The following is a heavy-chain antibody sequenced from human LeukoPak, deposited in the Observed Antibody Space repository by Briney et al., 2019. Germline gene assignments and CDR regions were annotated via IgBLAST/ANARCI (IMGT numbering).Heavy chain of an antibody. CDR2: INPNSGGT. CDR3: ARDRQDYGSAIDY. CDR1: GYTFTGYY. J-gene: IGHJ4*02. Sequence: ASVKVSCKASGYTFTGYYIHWVRQAPGQGLEWMGWINPNSGGTNYAQKFQGRVTMTRDTSISTAYMELSRLTSDDTAVFYCARDRQDYGSAIDYWGQGTPVTVPS. D-gene: IGHD3-10*01. V-gene: IGHV1-2*02.